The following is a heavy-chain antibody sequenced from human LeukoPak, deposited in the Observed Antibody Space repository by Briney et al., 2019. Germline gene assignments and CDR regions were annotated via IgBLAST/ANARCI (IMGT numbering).Heavy chain of an antibody. V-gene: IGHV4-34*01. CDR3: ARERPPSDY. D-gene: IGHD1-1*01. CDR1: GGSFSGYY. Sequence: PSETLSLTCAVYGGSFSGYYWSWIRQPPGKGLEWIGSIYYSGSTYYNPSLKSRVTISVDTSKNQFSLKLSSVTAADTAVYYCARERPPSDYWGQGTLVTVSS. J-gene: IGHJ4*02. CDR2: IYYSGST.